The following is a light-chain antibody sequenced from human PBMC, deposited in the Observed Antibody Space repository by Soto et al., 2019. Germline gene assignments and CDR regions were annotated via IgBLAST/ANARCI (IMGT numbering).Light chain of an antibody. CDR2: RNN. CDR3: AAWDDSLSGYV. J-gene: IGLJ1*01. CDR1: SSNIGSNY. V-gene: IGLV1-47*01. Sequence: QSVLTQPPSASGTPGQRVTISCSGSSSNIGSNYVYYYQQLPGTAPKLLIYRNNQRPSGVPDRFSGSKSGTSASLAISGLRSEDESDYYCAAWDDSLSGYVVGTGTKVTVL.